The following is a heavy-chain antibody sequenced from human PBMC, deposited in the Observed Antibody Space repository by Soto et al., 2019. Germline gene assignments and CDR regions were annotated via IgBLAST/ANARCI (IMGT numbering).Heavy chain of an antibody. V-gene: IGHV3-33*01. CDR1: GFSFSTYG. Sequence: QVQLVESGGGVVQPGRSLKLSCAASGFSFSTYGFHWVRQAPGKGPEWVAVIWFDGSKKYYADSVEGRFTISRDNSKNTLFLQTNTLRDEDTAVHYCARDPASVGYHFDLWGQGTLVTVSS. CDR3: ARDPASVGYHFDL. CDR2: IWFDGSKK. J-gene: IGHJ4*02. D-gene: IGHD6-13*01.